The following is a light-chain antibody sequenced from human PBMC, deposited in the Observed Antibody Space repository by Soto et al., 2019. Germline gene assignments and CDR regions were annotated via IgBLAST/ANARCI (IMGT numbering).Light chain of an antibody. CDR3: QQYFGSLYT. Sequence: SVLTQSPGTLSLSPGEGATLSCRTSQSISSTYLAWYQQRRGQAPRLLIYAASSRATGIPDRFSGSGSGTDFTLTISRLEPEDFAAYYCQQYFGSLYTFGQGTKLEIK. V-gene: IGKV3-20*01. CDR1: QSISSTY. J-gene: IGKJ2*01. CDR2: AAS.